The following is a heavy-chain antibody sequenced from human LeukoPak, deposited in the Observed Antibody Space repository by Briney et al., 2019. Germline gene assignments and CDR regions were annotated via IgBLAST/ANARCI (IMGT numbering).Heavy chain of an antibody. V-gene: IGHV4-39*01. D-gene: IGHD1-26*01. J-gene: IGHJ4*02. Sequence: SQTLSLTCAASGGSISSSSYYWGWIRQPPGKGLEWIGSIYYSGSTYYNPSLKSRVTISVDTSKNQFSLKLSSVTAADTAVYYCASFNGNGATILDYWGQGTLVTVSS. CDR2: IYYSGST. CDR3: ASFNGNGATILDY. CDR1: GGSISSSSYY.